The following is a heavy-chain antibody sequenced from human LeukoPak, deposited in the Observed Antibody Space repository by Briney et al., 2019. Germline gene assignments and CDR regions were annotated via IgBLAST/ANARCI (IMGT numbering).Heavy chain of an antibody. J-gene: IGHJ4*02. D-gene: IGHD4-17*01. Sequence: GGSLRLSCGAAEFTFSSYWMHWVRQAPGKGLEWVAFIRYDGSNKYYADSVKGRFTISRDNSKNTLYLQMDSLRAEDTAVYYCANGDYEDYWGQGTLVTVSS. V-gene: IGHV3-30*02. CDR2: IRYDGSNK. CDR1: EFTFSSYW. CDR3: ANGDYEDY.